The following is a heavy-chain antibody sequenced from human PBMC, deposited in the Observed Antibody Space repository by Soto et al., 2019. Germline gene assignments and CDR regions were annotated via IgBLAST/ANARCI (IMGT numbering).Heavy chain of an antibody. CDR1: GFTFSSYS. CDR3: ARYVHAHLEWVPRSYWYFDL. D-gene: IGHD3-3*01. CDR2: ISSSSSYI. V-gene: IGHV3-21*01. J-gene: IGHJ2*01. Sequence: EVQLVESGGGLVKPGGSLRLSCAASGFTFSSYSMNWVRQAPGKGLEWVSSISSSSSYIYYADSVKGRFTISRDNAKNSLYLQMNSLRAEDTAVYYCARYVHAHLEWVPRSYWYFDLWGRGTLVTVSS.